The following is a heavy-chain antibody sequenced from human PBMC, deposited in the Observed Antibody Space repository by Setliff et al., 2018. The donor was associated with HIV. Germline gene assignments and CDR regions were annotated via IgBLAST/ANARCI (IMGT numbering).Heavy chain of an antibody. J-gene: IGHJ4*02. CDR2: ISSGSSYI. D-gene: IGHD6-13*01. Sequence: GGSLRLSCAASGFTFSSYSMNWVRQAPGKGLEWVSSISSGSSYIYYAESVKGRFTISRDNAKNSLYLQMNSLRPEDTAVYYCARVQQQLLQEDDYFDYWGQGTLVTVS. CDR1: GFTFSSYS. V-gene: IGHV3-21*01. CDR3: ARVQQQLLQEDDYFDY.